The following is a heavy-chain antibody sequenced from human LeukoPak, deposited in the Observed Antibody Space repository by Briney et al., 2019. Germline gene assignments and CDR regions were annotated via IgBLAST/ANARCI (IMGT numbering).Heavy chain of an antibody. D-gene: IGHD3-22*01. CDR1: GFTFDGFTFNNYG. V-gene: IGHV3-66*01. CDR2: IYDGGST. Sequence: GGSLRLSCAASGFTFDGFTFNNYGFSWVRQAPGKGLEWVSIIYDGGSTYDADSVKGRFSISRDSSKNTVYLQMNSLRAEDTAVYYCARALKYDSDSGNEYYEYFQHWGQGTLVTVSS. J-gene: IGHJ1*01. CDR3: ARALKYDSDSGNEYYEYFQH.